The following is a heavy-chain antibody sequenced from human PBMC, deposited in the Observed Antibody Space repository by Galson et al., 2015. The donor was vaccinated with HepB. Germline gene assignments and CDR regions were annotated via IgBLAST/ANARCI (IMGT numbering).Heavy chain of an antibody. CDR3: ATDPNYYDSSGYYFDY. CDR1: GYTLTELS. D-gene: IGHD3-22*01. J-gene: IGHJ4*02. V-gene: IGHV1-24*01. Sequence: SVKVSCKVSGYTLTELSMHWVRQAPGKGLEWMGGFDPEDGETIYAQKFQGRVTMTEDTSTDTAYMELSSLRSEDTAVYYCATDPNYYDSSGYYFDYWDQGTLVTVSS. CDR2: FDPEDGET.